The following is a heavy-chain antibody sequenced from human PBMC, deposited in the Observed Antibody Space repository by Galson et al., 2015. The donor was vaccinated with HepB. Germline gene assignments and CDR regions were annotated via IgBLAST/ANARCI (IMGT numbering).Heavy chain of an antibody. CDR3: AKGLPSQLDNYFDY. D-gene: IGHD2-21*02. V-gene: IGHV3-23*01. J-gene: IGHJ4*02. Sequence: SLRLSCAASGFTFSGFAMNWVRQAPGKGLEWVSGISGSGGSSDYAHSVKGRFTISRDNSENTLYLQMNSLRAEDTAVYYCAKGLPSQLDNYFDYCGQGTLVTVSS. CDR1: GFTFSGFA. CDR2: ISGSGGSS.